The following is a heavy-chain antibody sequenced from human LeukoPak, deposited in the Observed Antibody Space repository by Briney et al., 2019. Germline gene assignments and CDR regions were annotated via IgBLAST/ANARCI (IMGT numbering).Heavy chain of an antibody. J-gene: IGHJ4*02. CDR1: KFTFSFYA. CDR2: ISGSGANT. Sequence: PGGSLRPSCAASKFTFSFYAMSWVRQAPGKGLEWVSTISGSGANTYYADSVKGRFTISRDNSKNTLYLQMNSLRAEDTAAYYCAKGLVPAAMGEFDYWGQGTLVTVSS. CDR3: AKGLVPAAMGEFDY. V-gene: IGHV3-23*01. D-gene: IGHD2-2*01.